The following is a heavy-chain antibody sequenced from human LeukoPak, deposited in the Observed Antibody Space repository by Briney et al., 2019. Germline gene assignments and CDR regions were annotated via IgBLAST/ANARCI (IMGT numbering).Heavy chain of an antibody. CDR1: GYTFTGYY. CDR2: INPNSGGT. Sequence: ASVKVSCKASGYTFTGYYMHWVRQAPGQGLEWMGWINPNSGGTNYAQKFQGRVTVTRDTSISTAYMELSRLRSDDTAVYYCARDRGDGVNWFDPWGQGTLVTVSS. D-gene: IGHD3-10*01. V-gene: IGHV1-2*02. CDR3: ARDRGDGVNWFDP. J-gene: IGHJ5*02.